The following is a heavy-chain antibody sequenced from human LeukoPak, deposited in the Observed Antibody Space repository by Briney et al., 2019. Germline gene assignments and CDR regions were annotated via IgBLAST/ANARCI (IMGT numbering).Heavy chain of an antibody. Sequence: SVKVSCKASGGTFSSYAISWVREAPGQGVEWMGGIFPIFGAANYAQKFQGRVTITTDESTSTAYMEPSSLRSEDTAVYYCAITLVGFGVYYYNMDVWGKGTTVTVSS. V-gene: IGHV1-69*05. CDR3: AITLVGFGVYYYNMDV. CDR1: GGTFSSYA. J-gene: IGHJ6*03. D-gene: IGHD3-10*01. CDR2: IFPIFGAA.